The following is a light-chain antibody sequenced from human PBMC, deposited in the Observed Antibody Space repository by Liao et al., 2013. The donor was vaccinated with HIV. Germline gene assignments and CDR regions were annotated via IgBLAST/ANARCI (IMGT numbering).Light chain of an antibody. J-gene: IGLJ1*01. CDR3: QAWDSSTGV. CDR1: NIGGRN. V-gene: IGLV3-21*01. Sequence: SYELTQPPSVSVAPGKTAKITCGGDNIGGRNVHWYQQKPGQAPVLVIYLNNDRPSGIPERFSGSNSGNTATLTISRVEAGDEADYYCQAWDSSTGVFGTGTKVTVL. CDR2: LNN.